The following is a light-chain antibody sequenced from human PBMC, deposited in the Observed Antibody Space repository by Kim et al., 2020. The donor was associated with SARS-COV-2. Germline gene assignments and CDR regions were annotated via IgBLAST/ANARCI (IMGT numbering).Light chain of an antibody. J-gene: IGLJ2*01. CDR2: GKN. Sequence: SSELTQDPAVSVALGQTVRITFQGDSLRSYYASWYQQKPGQAPLLVIYGKNNRPSGIPDRFSCSISGHTASLTITGSQAEDEADYSFNSPDRCGHHVLFG. CDR1: SLRSYY. V-gene: IGLV3-19*01. CDR3: NSPDRCGHHVL.